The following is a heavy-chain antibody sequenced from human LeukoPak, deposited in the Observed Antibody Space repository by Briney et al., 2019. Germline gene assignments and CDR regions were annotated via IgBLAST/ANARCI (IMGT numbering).Heavy chain of an antibody. CDR3: VRDSEGSFDY. Sequence: GGSLRLSCTASGFTFDSFYMNWVRQAPGKGLEWVSTLACLDASCTEYYSDSVKGRFSISRDKSKSTLSLQVNSLRVEDTAMYYCVRDSEGSFDYWGQGTLVTVSS. D-gene: IGHD2-15*01. CDR1: GFTFDSFY. V-gene: IGHV3-23*01. CDR2: LACLDASCTE. J-gene: IGHJ4*02.